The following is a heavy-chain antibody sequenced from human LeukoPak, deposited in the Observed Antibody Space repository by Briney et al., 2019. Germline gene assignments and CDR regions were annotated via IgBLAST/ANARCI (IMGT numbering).Heavy chain of an antibody. CDR1: GYTFTSYW. J-gene: IGHJ4*02. Sequence: GESLKISCKASGYTFTSYWIGWVRQMPGKGLEWMGIIYPGDSDTRYSPSFQGQVTISADKSIGTAYLQWSSLKASDTAAYYCARRDYGDYVLAYWGQGTLVTVSS. V-gene: IGHV5-51*01. CDR3: ARRDYGDYVLAY. CDR2: IYPGDSDT. D-gene: IGHD4-17*01.